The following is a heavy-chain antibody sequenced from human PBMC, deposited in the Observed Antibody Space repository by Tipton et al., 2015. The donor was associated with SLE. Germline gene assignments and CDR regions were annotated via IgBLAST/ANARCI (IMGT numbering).Heavy chain of an antibody. CDR3: ARHRWIFGAGYDC. CDR1: GGSFSGYY. V-gene: IGHV4-34*01. D-gene: IGHD3-3*01. J-gene: IGHJ4*02. Sequence: TLSLTCAVYGGSFSGYYWSWIRQPPGKGVEWIGEINHSGSTNYNPSLKSRVTISVDTSKNQFSLKLSSVTAADTAVYYCARHRWIFGAGYDCWGQGTLVTVSS. CDR2: INHSGST.